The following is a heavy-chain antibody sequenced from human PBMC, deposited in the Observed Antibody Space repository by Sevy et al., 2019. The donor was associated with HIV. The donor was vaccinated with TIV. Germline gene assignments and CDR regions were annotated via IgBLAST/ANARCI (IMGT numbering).Heavy chain of an antibody. Sequence: SETLSLTCTVSGGSISSYYRSWIRQPPGKGLEWIGYIYYSGSTNYNPSLKSRVTISVDTSKNQFSLKLSSVTAADTAVYYCARHDYGDYVDYWGQGTLVTVSS. D-gene: IGHD4-17*01. CDR1: GGSISSYY. V-gene: IGHV4-59*12. CDR3: ARHDYGDYVDY. J-gene: IGHJ4*02. CDR2: IYYSGST.